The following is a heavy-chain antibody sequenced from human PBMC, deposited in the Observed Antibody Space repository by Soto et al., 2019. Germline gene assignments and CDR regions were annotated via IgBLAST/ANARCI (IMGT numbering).Heavy chain of an antibody. J-gene: IGHJ4*02. V-gene: IGHV4-34*01. D-gene: IGHD3-22*01. CDR2: INHGGST. Sequence: PSETLSLTCAVYGGSFSCYYWSWIRQPPGRGLEWIGEINHGGSTNYNPSLKSRVTMSLDTSKNQFSLKLTSVTAADTSVYYCARGPEYYYGGSGYVDYWGRGTLVTVSS. CDR1: GGSFSCYY. CDR3: ARGPEYYYGGSGYVDY.